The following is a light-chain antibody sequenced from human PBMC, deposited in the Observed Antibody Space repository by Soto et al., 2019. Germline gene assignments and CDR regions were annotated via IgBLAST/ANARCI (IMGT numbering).Light chain of an antibody. CDR3: QQYYSYPQP. CDR1: QGISSY. CDR2: AAS. Sequence: AIRMTQSPSSLSASTGDRVTITCRASQGISSYLAWYQQKPGKAPKLLIYAASTLQSGVPSRFSSSGSGTDFNLTISCLQYEDFATYYCQQYYSYPQPFGQGTKVEIK. J-gene: IGKJ1*01. V-gene: IGKV1-8*01.